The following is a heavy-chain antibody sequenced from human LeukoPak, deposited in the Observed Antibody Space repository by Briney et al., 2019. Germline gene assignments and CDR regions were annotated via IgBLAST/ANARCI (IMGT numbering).Heavy chain of an antibody. CDR2: ISYDGSNK. J-gene: IGHJ4*02. D-gene: IGHD5-12*01. CDR3: AKDEMGYPTWLDY. Sequence: QPGGSLRLPCVASGFDFNNYDLHWVRQAPGKGLEWVAVISYDGSNKYYADSVKGRFTISRDNSKNTLYLQMNSLRAEDTAVYYCAKDEMGYPTWLDYWGQGTLVTVSS. V-gene: IGHV3-30*18. CDR1: GFDFNNYD.